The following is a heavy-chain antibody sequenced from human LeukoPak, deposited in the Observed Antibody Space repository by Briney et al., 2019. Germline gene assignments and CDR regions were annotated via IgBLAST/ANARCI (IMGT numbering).Heavy chain of an antibody. CDR3: ARRPLTGGYVLDY. CDR1: GGSISSYY. V-gene: IGHV4-59*08. Sequence: SETLSLTCTVSGGSISSYYWSWIRQPPGKGLELIGYIYYRGSTNYNPSLKSRVTISVDTSKNQFSLKLSSVTAADTAVYYCARRPLTGGYVLDYWGQGTLVTVSS. CDR2: IYYRGST. D-gene: IGHD3-16*01. J-gene: IGHJ4*02.